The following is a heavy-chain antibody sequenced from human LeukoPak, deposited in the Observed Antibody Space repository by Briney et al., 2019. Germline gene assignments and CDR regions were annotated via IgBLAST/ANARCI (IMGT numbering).Heavy chain of an antibody. V-gene: IGHV3-7*01. J-gene: IGHJ5*02. CDR1: GFTFSTYW. D-gene: IGHD6-19*01. CDR3: AREWGSSGLGDL. CDR2: IKQDGSEK. Sequence: GGSLRLSCVCSGFTFSTYWMSWVRQAPGKGLEWVVNIKQDGSEKYYIDSAQGRFTVSRDNAKNSLFLQVDSLRDEDTGVYYCAREWGSSGLGDLWGPGTLVTVS.